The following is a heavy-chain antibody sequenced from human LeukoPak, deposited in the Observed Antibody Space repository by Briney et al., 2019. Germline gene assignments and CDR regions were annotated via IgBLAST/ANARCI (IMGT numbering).Heavy chain of an antibody. V-gene: IGHV4-30-4*08. J-gene: IGHJ5*02. CDR1: GGSISSADYY. Sequence: SETLSLTCTVSGGSISSADYYWSWIRQPPGKGLEWIGYIYYSGSTYYNPSLKSRVTISVDTSKNQFSLKLSSVTAADTAVYYCARADAYCSSTSCYFRFDPWGQGTLVTVSS. D-gene: IGHD2-2*01. CDR3: ARADAYCSSTSCYFRFDP. CDR2: IYYSGST.